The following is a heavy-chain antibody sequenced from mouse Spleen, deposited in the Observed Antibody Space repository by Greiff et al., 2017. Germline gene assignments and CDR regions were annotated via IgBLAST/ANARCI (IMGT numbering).Heavy chain of an antibody. V-gene: IGHV1-54*01. Sequence: QVQLQQSGAELVRPGTSVKVSCKASGYAFTNYLIEWVKQRPGQGLEWIGVINPGSGGTNYNEKFKGKATLTADKSSSTAYMQLSSLTSEDSAVYFCARNYGYDVGFAYWGQGTLVTVSA. D-gene: IGHD2-2*01. CDR2: INPGSGGT. CDR3: ARNYGYDVGFAY. J-gene: IGHJ3*01. CDR1: GYAFTNYL.